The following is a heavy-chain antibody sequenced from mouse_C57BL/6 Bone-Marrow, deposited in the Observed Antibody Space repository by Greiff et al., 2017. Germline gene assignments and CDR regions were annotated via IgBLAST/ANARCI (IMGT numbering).Heavy chain of an antibody. Sequence: LQQPGAELVKPGASVKLSCKASGYTFTSYWMHWVKQRPGQGLEWIGMIHPNSGSTNYNEKFKSKATLTVDKSSSTAYMLLSSLTSEDSAVYYCANGGYYYGQLQGYWGQGTTLTVSS. J-gene: IGHJ2*01. CDR1: GYTFTSYW. V-gene: IGHV1-64*01. D-gene: IGHD2-1*01. CDR2: IHPNSGST. CDR3: ANGGYYYGQLQGY.